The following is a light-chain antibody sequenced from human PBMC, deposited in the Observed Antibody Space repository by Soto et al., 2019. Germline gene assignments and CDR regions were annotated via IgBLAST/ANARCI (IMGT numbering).Light chain of an antibody. CDR2: ETS. V-gene: IGKV1-9*01. CDR3: QQLQSYPFT. Sequence: DIQLTQSPSFLSASLGDRVTITCRASQGITNSLAWYQQKPGEAPNVLIYETSTLQSGDPSRFSGSGSGTEFTLTISSLQPEDFATYFCQQLQSYPFTFGPGTKVDIK. J-gene: IGKJ3*01. CDR1: QGITNS.